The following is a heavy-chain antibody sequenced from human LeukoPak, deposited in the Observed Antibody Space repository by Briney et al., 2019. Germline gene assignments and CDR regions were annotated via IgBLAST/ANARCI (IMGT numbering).Heavy chain of an antibody. J-gene: IGHJ4*02. V-gene: IGHV3-7*01. CDR3: ARDYYAIFDY. CDR1: GFTFRNYW. Sequence: PGGSLRLSCAASGFTFRNYWMAWVRQAPGKGLEWVANTNQDGSERNYMDSVGGRFTVSRDNVQNSLYLQMNSLRVEDTAIYYCARDYYAIFDYWGQGVLVTVSS. D-gene: IGHD3-10*01. CDR2: TNQDGSER.